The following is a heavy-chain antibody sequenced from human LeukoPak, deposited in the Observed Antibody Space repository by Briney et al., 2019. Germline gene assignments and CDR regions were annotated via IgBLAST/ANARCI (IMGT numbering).Heavy chain of an antibody. D-gene: IGHD2-21*02. V-gene: IGHV3-23*01. CDR3: AKWDCDLFYYYYMDV. CDR2: ISGSGGST. CDR1: GSTFTFYA. Sequence: GGSLRLFCAASGSTFTFYAMSWVRQAPGKGLVWVSDISGSGGSTYYADSVKGRFTICRDNSKNTLYLQMDSLRAEDMAVYYCAKWDCDLFYYYYMDVWGKGTTVTVSS. J-gene: IGHJ6*03.